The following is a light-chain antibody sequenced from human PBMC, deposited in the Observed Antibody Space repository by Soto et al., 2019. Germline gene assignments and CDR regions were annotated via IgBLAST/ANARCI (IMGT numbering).Light chain of an antibody. J-gene: IGKJ1*01. CDR2: GAS. Sequence: EIVMTQSPDMLSVSPGERATLSCRVSQSVSSNLAWYQQKPGQAPRLLIYGASTRATGIPARFGGSGSGTDFTLTIGSLEPEDFAVYYCQQRSDWPLTFGQGTKVDIK. V-gene: IGKV3-11*01. CDR3: QQRSDWPLT. CDR1: QSVSSN.